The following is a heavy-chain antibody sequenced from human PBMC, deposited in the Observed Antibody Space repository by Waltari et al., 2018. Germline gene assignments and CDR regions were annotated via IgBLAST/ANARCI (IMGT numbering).Heavy chain of an antibody. J-gene: IGHJ4*02. CDR3: ARDRGRGLYLDS. Sequence: QLQLHQSGPGLVKPSESLFHSRAVSGDSVRTNYWWIWVRQPPGRGLEWIGQIHGTGKTNYNPSLEGRVTVSMDTSNNQFSLRVTSPAAADTAVYFCARDRGRGLYLDSWGQGTLVTVS. CDR2: IHGTGKT. V-gene: IGHV4-4*02. CDR1: GDSVRTNYW. D-gene: IGHD1-26*01.